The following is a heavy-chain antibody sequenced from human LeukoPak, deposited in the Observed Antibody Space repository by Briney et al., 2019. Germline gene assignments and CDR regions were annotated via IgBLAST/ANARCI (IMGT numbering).Heavy chain of an antibody. CDR3: ARERNSNYGRYFNY. CDR2: INPSSGGT. D-gene: IGHD4-17*01. Sequence: ASVKVSCKASGYTFTGYYMHWVRQAPGQGLEWMGWINPSSGGTNYAQKFQGRVTMTRDTSISTAYMELSRLRSDDTAVYYCARERNSNYGRYFNYWGQGTLVTVSS. CDR1: GYTFTGYY. J-gene: IGHJ4*02. V-gene: IGHV1-2*02.